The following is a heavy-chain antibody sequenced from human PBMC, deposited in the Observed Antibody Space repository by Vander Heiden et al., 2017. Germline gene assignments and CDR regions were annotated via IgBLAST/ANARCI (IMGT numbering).Heavy chain of an antibody. D-gene: IGHD7-27*01. V-gene: IGHV3-13*01. J-gene: IGHJ5*02. CDR1: GFSFSNTD. Sequence: EVQLVESGGGFVQPGGSLRLSCAAFGFSFSNTDMHGVRQVTGKGLEWVSAVDTAGDTFYPASVKGRFTISREDATNSLYLQMNSLRAGDTAVYYCARVRWGSYESWGQGTLVTVSS. CDR3: ARVRWGSYES. CDR2: VDTAGDT.